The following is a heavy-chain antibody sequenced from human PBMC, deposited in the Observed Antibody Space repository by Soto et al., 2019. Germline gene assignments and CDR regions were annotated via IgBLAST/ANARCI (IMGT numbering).Heavy chain of an antibody. CDR3: ARDRLGDGYNFIHY. CDR2: IYSGGST. D-gene: IGHD5-12*01. CDR1: GFTVSNNY. J-gene: IGHJ4*02. Sequence: EVQLVESGGGLIQPGGSLRLSCAASGFTVSNNYMSWVRQAPGKGLEWVSVIYSGGSTYYADSVKGRFTISRDNSKNTLYLQMNSLRAEDTAMYYCARDRLGDGYNFIHYWGQGTLVTVS. V-gene: IGHV3-53*01.